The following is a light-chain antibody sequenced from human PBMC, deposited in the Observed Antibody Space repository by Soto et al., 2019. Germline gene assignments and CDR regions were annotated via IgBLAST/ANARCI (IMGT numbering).Light chain of an antibody. V-gene: IGLV1-40*01. CDR3: QSYDSSLSGVV. CDR1: SSNIGAGYD. Sequence: QSVLTLPPSVSGAPGQRVTISCTGSSSNIGAGYDVHWYQQLPGTAPKLLIYGNTNRPSGVPDRFSGSKSGTSASLAITGLQAEDAADYYCQSYDSSLSGVVFGGGTKLTVL. J-gene: IGLJ2*01. CDR2: GNT.